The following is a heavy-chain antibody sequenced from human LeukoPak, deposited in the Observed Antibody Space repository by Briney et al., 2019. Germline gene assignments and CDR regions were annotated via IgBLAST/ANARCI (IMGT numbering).Heavy chain of an antibody. CDR2: ISPHSHTT. J-gene: IGHJ4*02. D-gene: IGHD1-7*01. CDR3: ARGQTIYY. Sequence: ASVTVSCKASGSTFTNFVISWVRQAPGHGLEWVGWISPHSHTTHYAEKFQGRVTMTTDTSTTTVYMELRSLRSDDTAVYFCARGQTIYYWGQGTPITVSS. V-gene: IGHV1-18*01. CDR1: GSTFTNFV.